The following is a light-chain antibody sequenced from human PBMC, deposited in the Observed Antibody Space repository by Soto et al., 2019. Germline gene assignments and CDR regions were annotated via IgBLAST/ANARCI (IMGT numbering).Light chain of an antibody. CDR1: SSNIGNNY. J-gene: IGLJ2*01. CDR3: QVWDSSGDRVV. CDR2: DNN. Sequence: QSVLTQPPSVSAAPGQKVTISCSGSSSNIGNNYVSWYQQLPGTAPKLLIYDNNKRPSGIPDRFSGSKSGTSATLGITGLQTGDEADYHCQVWDSSGDRVVFGGGTKLTVL. V-gene: IGLV1-51*01.